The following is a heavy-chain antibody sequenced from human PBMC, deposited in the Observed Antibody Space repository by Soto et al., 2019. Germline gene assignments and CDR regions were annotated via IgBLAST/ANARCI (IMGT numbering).Heavy chain of an antibody. V-gene: IGHV4-39*01. CDR2: VYYSGTT. J-gene: IGHJ6*03. CDR1: GDSISTTSYY. CDR3: ARQPFNYYYYMDV. Sequence: SETLSLTCTVSGDSISTTSYYWGWIRQPPGKGLEWIGSVYYSGTTYYNPSLKSRVTISVDTSKNQFSLKLSSVTAADTAVYYCARQPFNYYYYMDVWGKGTTVTVSS.